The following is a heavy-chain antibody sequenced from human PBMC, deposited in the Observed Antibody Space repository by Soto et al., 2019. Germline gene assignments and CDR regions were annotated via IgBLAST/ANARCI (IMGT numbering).Heavy chain of an antibody. V-gene: IGHV3-23*01. D-gene: IGHD6-19*01. Sequence: EVQLLESGGGLVQPGGSLRLSCAASGFSFSSYAMNWVRQAPGKGLEWVSVISGSGGSTYYADSVKGRFTISRDNSKNTLSLQMISLRAEDTAVYYCASRSSGWYFDYWGQGTLVTVSS. CDR3: ASRSSGWYFDY. CDR1: GFSFSSYA. CDR2: ISGSGGST. J-gene: IGHJ4*02.